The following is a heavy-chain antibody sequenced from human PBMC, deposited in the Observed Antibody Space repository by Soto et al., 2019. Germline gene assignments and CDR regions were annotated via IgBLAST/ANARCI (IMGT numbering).Heavy chain of an antibody. Sequence: EVQLVESGGGLVKPGGSLRLSCAASGFTFSSYSMNWVRQAPGKGLEWVSSISSSSSYIYYADSVKGRFTISRDNAKNSLYLQMNSLRAEDTAVYYCARDLWLGEFYAFDIWGQGTMVTVSS. J-gene: IGHJ3*02. CDR3: ARDLWLGEFYAFDI. V-gene: IGHV3-21*01. D-gene: IGHD3-10*01. CDR2: ISSSSSYI. CDR1: GFTFSSYS.